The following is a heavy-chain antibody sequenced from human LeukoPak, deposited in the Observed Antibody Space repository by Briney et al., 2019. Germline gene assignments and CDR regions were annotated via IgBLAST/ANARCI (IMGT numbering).Heavy chain of an antibody. V-gene: IGHV4-38-2*01. CDR1: GYSINSGYY. Sequence: PSETLSLTCAVSGYSINSGYYWGWIRQPPGKGLECIGSIHHSGSTYYNPSLKSRVTISVDTSKNQFSLKLTSVTTADTAVYYCARYGHEFESWGQGTLVTVSS. D-gene: IGHD4-17*01. J-gene: IGHJ4*02. CDR3: ARYGHEFES. CDR2: IHHSGST.